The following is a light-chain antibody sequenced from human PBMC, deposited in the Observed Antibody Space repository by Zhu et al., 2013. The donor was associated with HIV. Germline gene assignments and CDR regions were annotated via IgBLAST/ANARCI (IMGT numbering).Light chain of an antibody. V-gene: IGKV1-39*01. CDR1: QDISNY. CDR3: QKYNSAPRT. CDR2: DAS. Sequence: DIQMTQSPSSLSASVGDRVTITCQASQDISNYLNWYQQKPGKAPKLLIYDASSLQSGVPSRFSGSGSGTEFTLTISSLQPEDVATYYCQKYNSAPRTFGQGTKVEIK. J-gene: IGKJ1*01.